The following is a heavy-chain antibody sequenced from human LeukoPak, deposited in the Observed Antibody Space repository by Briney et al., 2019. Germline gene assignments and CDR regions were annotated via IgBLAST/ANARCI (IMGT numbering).Heavy chain of an antibody. J-gene: IGHJ4*02. Sequence: GGSLRLSCAASGFTFSNYGMHWVRQAPGKGLEWVAIISYDGSNKYYADSVKGRFTISRDNSKNTLYLQMNSLRAEDTAVYYCAKDLAQQWLIVFDYWGQGTLVTVSS. CDR2: ISYDGSNK. CDR1: GFTFSNYG. D-gene: IGHD6-19*01. CDR3: AKDLAQQWLIVFDY. V-gene: IGHV3-30*18.